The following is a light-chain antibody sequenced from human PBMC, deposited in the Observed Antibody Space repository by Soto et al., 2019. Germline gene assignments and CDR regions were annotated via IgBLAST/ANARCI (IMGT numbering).Light chain of an antibody. CDR3: QQAATFPLI. CDR2: AAS. Sequence: DIQMTQSPSSVSAFVGDSVTITCRASQGITSWLAWYQQKPGKAPELLIYAASSLQSGVPSRFSGSGSGTDCTLTISSLQPEDSATSYCQQAATFPLIFGGGTKVEIK. J-gene: IGKJ4*01. V-gene: IGKV1-12*01. CDR1: QGITSW.